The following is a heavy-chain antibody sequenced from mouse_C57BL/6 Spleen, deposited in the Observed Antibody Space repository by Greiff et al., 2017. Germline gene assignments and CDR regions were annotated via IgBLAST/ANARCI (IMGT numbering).Heavy chain of an antibody. J-gene: IGHJ4*01. CDR2: IYPRSGNT. V-gene: IGHV1-81*01. CDR3: ASYYDYDEDAMDY. Sequence: VKLLESGAELARPGASVKLSCKASGYTFTSYGISWVKQRTGQGLEWIGEIYPRSGNTYYNEKFKGKATLTADKSSSTAYMELRSLTSEDSAVYFCASYYDYDEDAMDYWGQGTSVTVSS. D-gene: IGHD2-4*01. CDR1: GYTFTSYG.